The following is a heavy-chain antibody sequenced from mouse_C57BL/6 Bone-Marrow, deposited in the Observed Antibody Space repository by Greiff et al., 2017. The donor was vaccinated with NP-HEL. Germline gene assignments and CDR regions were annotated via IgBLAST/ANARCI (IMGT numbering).Heavy chain of an antibody. CDR3: ARRYLS. D-gene: IGHD2-3*01. V-gene: IGHV5-9*01. CDR1: GFTFSSYT. J-gene: IGHJ3*01. Sequence: DVQLVESGGGLVKPGGSLKLSCAASGFTFSSYTMSWVRQTPEKRLEWVATISGGGGNTYYPDSVKGRFTISRDNAKNTLYLQMSSLRSEDTALYYCARRYLSWGQGTLVTVSA. CDR2: ISGGGGNT.